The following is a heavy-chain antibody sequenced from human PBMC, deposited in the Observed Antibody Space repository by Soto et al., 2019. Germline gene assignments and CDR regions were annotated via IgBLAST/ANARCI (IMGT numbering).Heavy chain of an antibody. J-gene: IGHJ5*02. V-gene: IGHV1-3*01. CDR2: INAGNGNT. CDR3: ARDQGMAPFDP. CDR1: GYTFTSYA. Sequence: ASVKVSCKASGYTFTSYAMHLLLQAPGQRLEWMGWINAGNGNTKYSEKFQGRATMTRDTSTGTVYMELSSLRSEDTAVYYCARDQGMAPFDPWGQGTLVTVSS.